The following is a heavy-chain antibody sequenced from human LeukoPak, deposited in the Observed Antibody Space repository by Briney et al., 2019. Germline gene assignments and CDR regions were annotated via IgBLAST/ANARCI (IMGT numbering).Heavy chain of an antibody. V-gene: IGHV3-30-3*01. CDR2: ISCDGSNK. CDR3: ARDQTVTTERYDYHYYYGMDV. CDR1: GFTFSSYA. Sequence: PGGSLRLSCAASGFTFSSYAMHWVRQAPGKGLEWVAVISCDGSNKYYADSVKGRFTISRDNSKNTLYLQMNSLRAEDTAAYYCARDQTVTTERYDYHYYYGMDVWGQGTTVTVSS. J-gene: IGHJ6*02. D-gene: IGHD4-11*01.